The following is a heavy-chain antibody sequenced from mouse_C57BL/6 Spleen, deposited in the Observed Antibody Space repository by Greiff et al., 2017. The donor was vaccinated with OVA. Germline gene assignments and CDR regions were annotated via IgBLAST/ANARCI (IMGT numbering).Heavy chain of an antibody. Sequence: VQLQQSGPELVKPGASVKISCKASGYTFTDYYMNWVKQSHGKSLEWIGDINPNNGGTSYNQKFKGKATLTVDKSSSTAYMELRSLTSEDSAVYYCARRRGYYGSSYDAMDYWGQGTSVTVSS. D-gene: IGHD1-1*01. CDR2: INPNNGGT. J-gene: IGHJ4*01. CDR1: GYTFTDYY. CDR3: ARRRGYYGSSYDAMDY. V-gene: IGHV1-26*01.